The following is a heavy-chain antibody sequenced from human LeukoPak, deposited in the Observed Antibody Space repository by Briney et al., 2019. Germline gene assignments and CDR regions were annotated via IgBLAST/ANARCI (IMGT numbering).Heavy chain of an antibody. CDR2: MNPNSGNT. V-gene: IGHV1-8*01. D-gene: IGHD3-16*01. J-gene: IGHJ6*03. Sequence: ASVKVSCKASGYTFTSYDINWVRQATGQGLEWMGWMNPNSGNTGYAQKFQGRVTMTRNTSISTAYMELSSLRSEDTAVYYCAREGYDYVWVSIYYYYMDVWGKGTTVTISS. CDR1: GYTFTSYD. CDR3: AREGYDYVWVSIYYYYMDV.